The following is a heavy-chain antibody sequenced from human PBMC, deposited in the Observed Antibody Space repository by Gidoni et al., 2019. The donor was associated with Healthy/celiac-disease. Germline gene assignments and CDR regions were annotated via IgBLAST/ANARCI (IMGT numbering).Heavy chain of an antibody. J-gene: IGHJ4*02. CDR1: GGSISSYY. CDR2: IYYSGST. V-gene: IGHV4-59*01. CDR3: ARIEGVTAKTFDY. D-gene: IGHD2-21*02. Sequence: QVQLQESGPGLVKPSETLSLTCTVSGGSISSYYWSWIRQPPGKGLEWIGYIYYSGSTNYNPSRKSRVTISVDTSKNQFSLKLSSVTAADTAVYYCARIEGVTAKTFDYWGQGTLVTVSS.